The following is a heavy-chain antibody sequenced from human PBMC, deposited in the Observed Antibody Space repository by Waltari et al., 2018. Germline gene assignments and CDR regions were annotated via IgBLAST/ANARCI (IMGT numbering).Heavy chain of an antibody. CDR2: IYYSGST. Sequence: QVQLQESGPGLVKPSETLSLTCTVSGGSISSYYWSWIRQPPGKGLEWIGYIYYSGSTNYNPSLKSRVTISVDTSKNQFSLKLSSVTAADTAVYYCARGERVVPAARINYYGMDVWGQGTTVTVSS. J-gene: IGHJ6*02. CDR3: ARGERVVPAARINYYGMDV. V-gene: IGHV4-59*01. D-gene: IGHD2-2*01. CDR1: GGSISSYY.